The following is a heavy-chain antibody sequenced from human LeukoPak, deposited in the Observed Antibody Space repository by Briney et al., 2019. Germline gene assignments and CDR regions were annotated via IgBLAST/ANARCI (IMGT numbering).Heavy chain of an antibody. V-gene: IGHV3-30*02. CDR1: GFTFSSYG. Sequence: PGGSLRLSCAASGFTFSSYGMHWVRQAPGKGLEWVAFIRYDGSSKYYADSMRGRFTISRDNSKNTVYLQMKSLRAEDTAVYYCARERLEVRAFDIWGQGTMVTVSS. D-gene: IGHD3-10*01. J-gene: IGHJ3*02. CDR2: IRYDGSSK. CDR3: ARERLEVRAFDI.